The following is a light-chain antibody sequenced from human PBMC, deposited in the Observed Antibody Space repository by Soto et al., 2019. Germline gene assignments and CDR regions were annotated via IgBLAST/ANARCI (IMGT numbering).Light chain of an antibody. Sequence: IGLTQSPDTLSLSPGERANLSCRASQSAANYLAWYQQKPGQAPRLLIYDASTRATGIPDRFSGGGSGTEFTLTISSLQSEDFVVYYCQQYNSWPPITFGQGTRLEIK. J-gene: IGKJ5*01. CDR1: QSAANY. CDR3: QQYNSWPPIT. V-gene: IGKV3-15*01. CDR2: DAS.